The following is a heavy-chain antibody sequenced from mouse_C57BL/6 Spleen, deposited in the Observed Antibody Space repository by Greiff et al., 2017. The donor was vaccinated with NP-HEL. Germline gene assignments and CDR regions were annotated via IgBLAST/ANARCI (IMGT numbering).Heavy chain of an antibody. CDR2: INPSTGGT. CDR1: GYSFTGYY. J-gene: IGHJ2*01. D-gene: IGHD2-4*01. Sequence: VQLKESGPELVKPGASVKISCKASGYSFTGYYMNWVKQSPEKSLEWIGEINPSTGGTTYNQKFKAKATLTVDKSSSTAYMQLKSLTSEDSAVYYCARSLYDYYELSYFDYWGKGTTLTVSS. V-gene: IGHV1-42*01. CDR3: ARSLYDYYELSYFDY.